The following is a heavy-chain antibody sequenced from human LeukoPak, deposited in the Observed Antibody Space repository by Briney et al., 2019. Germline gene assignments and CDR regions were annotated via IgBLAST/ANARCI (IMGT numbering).Heavy chain of an antibody. V-gene: IGHV4-59*01. CDR3: ARARREDRVGGYNLIARVTGYFDY. D-gene: IGHD5-24*01. CDR2: IYYSGST. Sequence: SETRSLTCTVSGGSISSDYWSWNRQPPGKGLEWIGHIYYSGSTNYNPSLKSRVTISVDTSKNQFSLKLSSVTAADTAVYYCARARREDRVGGYNLIARVTGYFDYRGQGTLVTVSS. J-gene: IGHJ4*02. CDR1: GGSISSDY.